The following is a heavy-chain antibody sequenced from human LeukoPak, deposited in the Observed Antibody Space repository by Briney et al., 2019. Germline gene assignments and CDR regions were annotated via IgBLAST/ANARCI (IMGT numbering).Heavy chain of an antibody. CDR1: GYTFTGYY. Sequence: ASVKVSCKASGYTFTGYYMHWVRQAPGQGLEWMGWINPNSGGTNYAQKFQGRVTMTRDTSISTAYMELSRLRSDDTAVYYCARDRVNIVVVPAAMAYCYYYMDVWGKGTTVTVSS. CDR2: INPNSGGT. D-gene: IGHD2-2*01. J-gene: IGHJ6*03. CDR3: ARDRVNIVVVPAAMAYCYYYMDV. V-gene: IGHV1-2*02.